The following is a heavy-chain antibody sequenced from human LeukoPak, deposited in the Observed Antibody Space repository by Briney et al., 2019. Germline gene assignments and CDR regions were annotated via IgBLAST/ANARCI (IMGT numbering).Heavy chain of an antibody. D-gene: IGHD1-20*01. CDR2: ISVGGDST. CDR3: AQDPQPGVTGRYYGFDY. CDR1: GFTFSSYA. V-gene: IGHV3-23*01. J-gene: IGHJ4*02. Sequence: RTGGSLRLSCAASGFTFSSYAMSWVRQAPGRGLEWVSTISVGGDSTYSADSVKARFTISRDNSKNTLYLQMNSLRAEDTAVYFCAQDPQPGVTGRYYGFDYWGQGTLVTVSS.